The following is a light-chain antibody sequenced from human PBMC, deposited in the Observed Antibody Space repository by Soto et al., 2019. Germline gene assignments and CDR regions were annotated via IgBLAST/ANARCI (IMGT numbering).Light chain of an antibody. Sequence: EVVLTQSPATLSFPPGQRATVSCRASGNDRTFVDWYQHKPSQTHSPPLYGASNRATDIPTRFSASGSGTDFTLTISDLEPEDFAVYYCQQHSHWPPGTFGQGTKV. CDR1: GNDRTF. V-gene: IGKV3-11*01. CDR2: GAS. J-gene: IGKJ1*01. CDR3: QQHSHWPPGT.